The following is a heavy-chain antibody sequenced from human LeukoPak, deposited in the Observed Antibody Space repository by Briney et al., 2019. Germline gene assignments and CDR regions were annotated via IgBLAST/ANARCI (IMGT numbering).Heavy chain of an antibody. D-gene: IGHD2-21*01. J-gene: IGHJ5*02. CDR2: IYTSGTT. V-gene: IGHV4-61*02. CDR1: GGSISSGSYY. Sequence: SQTLSLTCTVSGGSISSGSYYWSWIRQPAGKGLEYIGRIYTSGTTNYNPSLKSRVTMSVDTSKNQFSLKLSSVTAAVTAVYYCARAILRRIVGWAPFELSNWFDPWGQGTLVTVSS. CDR3: ARAILRRIVGWAPFELSNWFDP.